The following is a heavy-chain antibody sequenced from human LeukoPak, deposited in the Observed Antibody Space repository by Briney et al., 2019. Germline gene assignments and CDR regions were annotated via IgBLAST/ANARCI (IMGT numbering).Heavy chain of an antibody. V-gene: IGHV4-39*07. J-gene: IGHJ3*02. Sequence: SETLSLTCTVSGGSISSSRYYWGWIRQPPGKGLEWIGSIYYSGSIYHNPSLKSRVTISVDTSKNQFSLKLSSVTAADTAVYYCARASRERWLQRDAFDIWGQGTMVTVSS. CDR3: ARASRERWLQRDAFDI. D-gene: IGHD5-12*01. CDR2: IYYSGSI. CDR1: GGSISSSRYY.